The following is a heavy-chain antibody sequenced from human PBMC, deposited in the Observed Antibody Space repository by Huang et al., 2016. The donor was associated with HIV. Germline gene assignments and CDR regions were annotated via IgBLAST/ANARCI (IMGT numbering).Heavy chain of an antibody. Sequence: QVQMVQSGAEVKKPGASVKVSCKASGYIFKSYGITWVRQAPGQGLEWMGWINTYNGNTNNPQKFQGRVTMTTDTSTSTAYMELRGLRSNDTAVYFCARQGFGRRDAFDIWGQGTFVTVS. CDR3: ARQGFGRRDAFDI. V-gene: IGHV1-18*01. CDR1: GYIFKSYG. CDR2: INTYNGNT. J-gene: IGHJ3*02. D-gene: IGHD3-10*01.